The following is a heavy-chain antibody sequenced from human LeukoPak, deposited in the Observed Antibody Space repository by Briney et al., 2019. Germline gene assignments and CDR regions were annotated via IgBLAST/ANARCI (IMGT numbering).Heavy chain of an antibody. CDR1: GYTFTSYY. Sequence: SVKVSCKASGYTFTSYYMHWVRQAPGQGLEWMGGIIPIFGTANYAQKFQGRVTITADESTSTAYMELSSLRSEDTAVYYCARGGSDYYDSSGFYFDYWGQGTLVTVSS. J-gene: IGHJ4*02. CDR3: ARGGSDYYDSSGFYFDY. CDR2: IIPIFGTA. D-gene: IGHD3-22*01. V-gene: IGHV1-69*13.